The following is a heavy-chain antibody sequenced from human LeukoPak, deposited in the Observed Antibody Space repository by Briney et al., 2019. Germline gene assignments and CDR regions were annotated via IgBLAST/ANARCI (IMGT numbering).Heavy chain of an antibody. V-gene: IGHV3-7*01. CDR2: IKPDGSEK. D-gene: IGHD2-21*01. CDR3: ASILWWDIGFDY. J-gene: IGHJ4*02. CDR1: GFTFSSYW. Sequence: GGSLRLSCAASGFTFSSYWTTWVRQAPGKGLEWVANIKPDGSEKYYVDSVKGRFTISRDNAMNSLYLQMNSLRAEDTAVYYCASILWWDIGFDYWGQGTLVTVSS.